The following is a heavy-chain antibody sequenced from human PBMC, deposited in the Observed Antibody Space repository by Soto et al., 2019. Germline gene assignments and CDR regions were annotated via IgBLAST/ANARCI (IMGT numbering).Heavy chain of an antibody. D-gene: IGHD5-18*01. V-gene: IGHV1-46*01. J-gene: IGHJ6*02. CDR2: INPSGGST. Sequence: GASVKVSCKASGYTFTSYYMHWVRQAPGQGLEWMGIINPSGGSTSYAQKFQGRVTMTRDTSTSTVYMELSSLRSEDTAVYYCARDNRDSYGSSPYYYYGMDVWGQGTTVTVSS. CDR3: ARDNRDSYGSSPYYYYGMDV. CDR1: GYTFTSYY.